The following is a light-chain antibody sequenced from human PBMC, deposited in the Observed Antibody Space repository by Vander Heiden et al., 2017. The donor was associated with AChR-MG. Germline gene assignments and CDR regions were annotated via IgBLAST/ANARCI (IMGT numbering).Light chain of an antibody. CDR1: QDITNF. CDR3: QHYNNVLPT. J-gene: IGKJ4*01. Sequence: DIQMTQSPSSLSASVGDRVTITCHASQDITNFLSWYQQKPGKAPKLLIYDAFILETGVPSRFSGSGSGTDFTFTISSLQPEDIATYYCQHYNNVLPTFGGGTKVEIK. CDR2: DAF. V-gene: IGKV1-33*01.